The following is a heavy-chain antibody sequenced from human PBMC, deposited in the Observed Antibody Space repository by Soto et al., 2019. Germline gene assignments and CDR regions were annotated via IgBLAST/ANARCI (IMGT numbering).Heavy chain of an antibody. J-gene: IGHJ5*02. D-gene: IGHD3-10*01. CDR2: IYYSGST. Sequence: PSETLSLTCTVSGGSISSGDYYWSWIRQPPGKGLEWIGYIYYSGSTYYNPSLKSRVTISVDTSKNQFSLKLSSVTAADTAVYYCAGQLLWFGELSANWFDPWGQGTLVTVS. CDR3: AGQLLWFGELSANWFDP. V-gene: IGHV4-30-4*01. CDR1: GGSISSGDYY.